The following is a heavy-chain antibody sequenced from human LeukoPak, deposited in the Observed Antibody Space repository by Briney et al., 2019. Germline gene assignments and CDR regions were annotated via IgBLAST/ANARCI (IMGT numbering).Heavy chain of an antibody. D-gene: IGHD3-10*01. V-gene: IGHV3-23*01. CDR2: ISDSGDST. CDR1: GFTFSSYS. CDR3: TKWSGFGND. Sequence: GGSLRLSCAASGFTFSSYSMTWVRQTPGKGLEWVSGISDSGDSTYYADSVKGRFTISRDNSRNTLYLEMNSLRAEDTAVYYCTKWSGFGNDWGQGTLVTVSS. J-gene: IGHJ4*02.